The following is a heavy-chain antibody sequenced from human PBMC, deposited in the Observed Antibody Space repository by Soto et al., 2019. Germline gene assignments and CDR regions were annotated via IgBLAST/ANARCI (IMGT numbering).Heavy chain of an antibody. V-gene: IGHV3-48*01. Sequence: SGGSLRLSCAASGFTFSSYSMNWVRQAPGKGLEWVSYISSSSSTIYYADSVKGRFTISRDNAKNSLYLQMNSLRAEDTAVYYCARDDRVGAFDIWGQGTMVTVSS. CDR1: GFTFSSYS. D-gene: IGHD3-22*01. CDR3: ARDDRVGAFDI. J-gene: IGHJ3*02. CDR2: ISSSSSTI.